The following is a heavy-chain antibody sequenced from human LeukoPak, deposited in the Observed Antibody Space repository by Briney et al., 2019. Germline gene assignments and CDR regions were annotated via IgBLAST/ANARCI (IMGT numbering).Heavy chain of an antibody. CDR2: ICSGGST. V-gene: IGHV3-53*01. J-gene: IGHJ4*02. CDR1: GFTVSSNY. CDR3: AKEGFDY. Sequence: PGGSLRLSCAASGFTVSSNYMSWVRQAPGKGLEWVSVICSGGSTYYADSVKGRFTISRDNSKDTLYLQMNNLRAEDTAVYFCAKEGFDYWGQGTLVTVSS.